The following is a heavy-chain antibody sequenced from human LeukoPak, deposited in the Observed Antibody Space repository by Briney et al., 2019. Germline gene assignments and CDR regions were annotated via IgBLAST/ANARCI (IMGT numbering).Heavy chain of an antibody. D-gene: IGHD2-2*02. CDR3: AGEDRSGYCSSTSCYILDY. J-gene: IGHJ4*02. CDR1: GGSISSYY. CDR2: IYYSGST. V-gene: IGHV4-59*12. Sequence: PSETLSLTCTVSGGSISSYYWSWIRQPPGKGLEWIGYIYYSGSTNYNPSLKSRVTMSVDTSKNQFSLKLSSVTAADTAVYYCAGEDRSGYCSSTSCYILDYWGQGTLVTVSS.